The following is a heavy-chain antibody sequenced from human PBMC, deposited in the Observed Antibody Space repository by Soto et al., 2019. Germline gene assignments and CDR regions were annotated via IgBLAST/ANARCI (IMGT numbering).Heavy chain of an antibody. V-gene: IGHV4-30-4*01. CDR3: ARGRGVLLWFGEMGAFDI. CDR2: IYYSGST. J-gene: IGHJ3*02. D-gene: IGHD3-10*01. Sequence: SETLSLTCTVSGGSISSGDYYWSWIRQPPGKGLEWIGYIYYSGSTYYNPSLKSRVTISVDTSKNQFSLKLSSVTAADTAVYYCARGRGVLLWFGEMGAFDIWGQGTMVT. CDR1: GGSISSGDYY.